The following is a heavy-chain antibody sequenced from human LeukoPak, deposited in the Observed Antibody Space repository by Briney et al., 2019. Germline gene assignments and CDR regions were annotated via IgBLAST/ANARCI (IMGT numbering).Heavy chain of an antibody. CDR2: IYPGDSDT. Sequence: GESLQISCQGSGYSFTSYWIGWVRQMPGEGLEWMGIIYPGDSDTRYSPSFQGQVTISADKSISTAYLQWSSLKASDTAMYYCARPYDSSGYDAFDIWGQGTMVTVSS. V-gene: IGHV5-51*01. J-gene: IGHJ3*02. CDR3: ARPYDSSGYDAFDI. D-gene: IGHD3-22*01. CDR1: GYSFTSYW.